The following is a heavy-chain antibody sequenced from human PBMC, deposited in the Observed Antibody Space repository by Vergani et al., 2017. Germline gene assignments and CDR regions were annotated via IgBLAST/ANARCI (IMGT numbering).Heavy chain of an antibody. CDR3: ARDVADYSNSDYYYYYGMDV. V-gene: IGHV1-69*11. J-gene: IGHJ6*02. CDR2: IIPILGTA. Sequence: QVQLVQSGAEVKKPGSSVKVSCKASGGTFSSYAISWVRQAPGQGLEWMGRIIPILGTANYAQKFQGRVTITADESTSTAYMELSSLRSEDTAVYYCARDVADYSNSDYYYYYGMDVWGQGTTVTVSS. D-gene: IGHD4-11*01. CDR1: GGTFSSYA.